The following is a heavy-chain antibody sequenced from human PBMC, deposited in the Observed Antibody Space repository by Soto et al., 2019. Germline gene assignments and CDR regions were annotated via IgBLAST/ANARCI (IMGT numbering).Heavy chain of an antibody. D-gene: IGHD5-18*01. J-gene: IGHJ5*02. Sequence: QVQLQESGPGLVKPSETLSLTCTVSGGSISSYYWSWIRQPPGKGLEWIGYIYYSGSTNYNPSLKSRVTISVDTSKNQFSLKLSSVTAAATAVYYCARRIQLYNWFDPWGQGTLVTVSS. CDR3: ARRIQLYNWFDP. CDR2: IYYSGST. CDR1: GGSISSYY. V-gene: IGHV4-59*08.